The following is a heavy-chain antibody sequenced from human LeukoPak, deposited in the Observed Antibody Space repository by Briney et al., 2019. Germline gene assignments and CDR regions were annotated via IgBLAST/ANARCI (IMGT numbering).Heavy chain of an antibody. CDR2: IYYTGPT. D-gene: IGHD3-10*01. V-gene: IGHV4-39*01. CDR3: ARRNGSGSYNWFDP. CDR1: GVSISTSRYY. Sequence: SETLSLTCTVSGVSISTSRYYWGWIRQPPGKGLEWIGNIYYTGPTYYNASLESRVTISLDTSKNQFFLKLSSVTAADTAVYYCARRNGSGSYNWFDPWGQGTLVTVSS. J-gene: IGHJ5*02.